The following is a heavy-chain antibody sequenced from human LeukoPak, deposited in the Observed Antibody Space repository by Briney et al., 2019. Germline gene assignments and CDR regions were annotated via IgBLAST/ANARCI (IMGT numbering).Heavy chain of an antibody. Sequence: PSETLSLTCTVSGGSISSYYWSWIRQPPGKGLEWIGYIYYSGSTNYNPSLKSRVTISVDTSKNQFSLKLSSVTAADTAVYYCAREGRKSNWFDPWGQGTLGTVSS. CDR2: IYYSGST. V-gene: IGHV4-59*12. J-gene: IGHJ5*02. CDR3: AREGRKSNWFDP. CDR1: GGSISSYY.